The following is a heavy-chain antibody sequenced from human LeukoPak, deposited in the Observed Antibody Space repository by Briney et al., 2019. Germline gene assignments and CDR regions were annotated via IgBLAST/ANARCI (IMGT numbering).Heavy chain of an antibody. Sequence: GRSLRLSCAASGFSFRDYGMHWVRQAPGKGLEWVAIIWYDGSNKYYADSVKGRFTISRDNSKNTLYLQMNSLRAEDTAVYYCASRPRDAAALDYWGQGTLVTVSS. CDR1: GFSFRDYG. V-gene: IGHV3-33*01. J-gene: IGHJ4*02. CDR3: ASRPRDAAALDY. CDR2: IWYDGSNK. D-gene: IGHD6-13*01.